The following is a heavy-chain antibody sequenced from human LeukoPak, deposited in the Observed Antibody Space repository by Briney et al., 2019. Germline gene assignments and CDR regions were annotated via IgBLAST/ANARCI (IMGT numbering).Heavy chain of an antibody. CDR3: AKDRFLIPGSGYFDY. J-gene: IGHJ4*02. V-gene: IGHV3-23*01. CDR2: ISGSGGST. Sequence: GGSLRLSCAASGFTFSSYAMSWVRQAPGKGLEWVSAISGSGGSTYYADSVKGRFTISRDSSKNTLYLQMNSLRAEDTAVYYCAKDRFLIPGSGYFDYWGQGTLVTVSS. D-gene: IGHD3-10*01. CDR1: GFTFSSYA.